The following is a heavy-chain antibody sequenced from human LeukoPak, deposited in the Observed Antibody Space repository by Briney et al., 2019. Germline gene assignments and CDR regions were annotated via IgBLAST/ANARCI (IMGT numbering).Heavy chain of an antibody. Sequence: SVKVSCKASEGTFSSYAISWVRQAPGQGLEWMGGIIPIFGTANYAQKFQGRVTITTDESTSTAYMELSSLRSEDTAVYYCARAIIAVAGTSAFDIWAKGQWSPSLQ. D-gene: IGHD6-19*01. CDR1: EGTFSSYA. CDR3: ARAIIAVAGTSAFDI. CDR2: IIPIFGTA. J-gene: IGHJ3*02. V-gene: IGHV1-69*05.